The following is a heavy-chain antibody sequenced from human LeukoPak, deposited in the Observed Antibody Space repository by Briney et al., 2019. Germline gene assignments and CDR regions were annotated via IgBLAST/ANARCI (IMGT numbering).Heavy chain of an antibody. V-gene: IGHV3-7*01. J-gene: IGHJ4*02. D-gene: IGHD3-22*01. CDR3: ARLRRNSDRSDFFYYYDH. CDR2: IKQDGSEK. CDR1: GFTFSSYW. Sequence: PGGSLRLSCAASGFTFSSYWMSWVRQAPGRGLEWVANIKQDGSEKYYVDSVKGRFTISRDNAKNSLFLQMNSLRAEDTAVYYCARLRRNSDRSDFFYYYDHWGQGTLVTVSS.